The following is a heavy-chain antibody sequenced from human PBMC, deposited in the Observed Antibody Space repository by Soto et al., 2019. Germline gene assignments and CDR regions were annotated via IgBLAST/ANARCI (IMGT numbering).Heavy chain of an antibody. Sequence: EVQLVQSGAEVKKPGESLKISCKGSGYNFNTYWIGWVRQMRGKGLEWMGIIYPADSDTRYNPSFQGQVTISADKSVSTAYLQWSSLEASDTAIYYCARQYAAFDYWGQGTLVTVSS. J-gene: IGHJ4*02. CDR3: ARQYAAFDY. V-gene: IGHV5-51*01. CDR1: GYNFNTYW. CDR2: IYPADSDT. D-gene: IGHD2-2*01.